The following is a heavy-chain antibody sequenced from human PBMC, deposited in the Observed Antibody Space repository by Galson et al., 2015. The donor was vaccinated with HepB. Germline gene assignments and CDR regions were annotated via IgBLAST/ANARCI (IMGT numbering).Heavy chain of an antibody. V-gene: IGHV3-11*06. Sequence: SLRLSCAASGFTFSDYYMSWIRQAPGKGLEWVSYISSSSSYTNYADSVKGRITISRDNAKNSLYLQMNSLRAEDTAVYYCARAPTYYDSSGYYGWYFDLWGRGTLVTVSS. D-gene: IGHD3-22*01. CDR2: ISSSSSYT. CDR1: GFTFSDYY. CDR3: ARAPTYYDSSGYYGWYFDL. J-gene: IGHJ2*01.